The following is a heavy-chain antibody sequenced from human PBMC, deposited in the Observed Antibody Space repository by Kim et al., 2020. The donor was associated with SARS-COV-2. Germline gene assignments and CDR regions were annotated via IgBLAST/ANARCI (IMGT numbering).Heavy chain of an antibody. Sequence: SETLSLTCAVYGGSFSGYYWSWIRQPPGKGLEWIGEINHSGSTNYNPSLKSRVTISVDTSKNQFSLKLSSVTAADTAVYYCARTPTWAIKVRGRNWFDPWGQGTLVAVSS. D-gene: IGHD3-10*01. V-gene: IGHV4-34*01. J-gene: IGHJ5*02. CDR3: ARTPTWAIKVRGRNWFDP. CDR2: INHSGST. CDR1: GGSFSGYY.